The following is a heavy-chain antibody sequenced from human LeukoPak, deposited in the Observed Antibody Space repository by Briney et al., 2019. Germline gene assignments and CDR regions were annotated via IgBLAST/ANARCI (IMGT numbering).Heavy chain of an antibody. Sequence: SETLSLTCTVSGGSISSGSYYWSWIQQPAGKGLEWIGRIYTSGSTNYNPSLKSRVTISVDTSKNHFSLKLSSVTAADTAVYYCARQTTGDLYYYYYYMDVWGKGTTVTVSS. CDR3: ARQTTGDLYYYYYYMDV. CDR1: GGSISSGSYY. J-gene: IGHJ6*03. CDR2: IYTSGST. V-gene: IGHV4-61*02. D-gene: IGHD7-27*01.